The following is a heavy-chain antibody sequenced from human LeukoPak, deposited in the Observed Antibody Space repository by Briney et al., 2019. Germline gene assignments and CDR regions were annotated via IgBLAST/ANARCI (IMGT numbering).Heavy chain of an antibody. CDR1: RFTFRHHA. J-gene: IGHJ3*01. Sequence: GGSLRLSCVASRFTFRHHAMNWVRQAPGKGPEWVSSIFDSGAPSYYSDSVKGRFTISRDNSRDTFYLQMEDLRPEDSATYYCTKAVGGGRDAYDVWGQGTRVIVSS. D-gene: IGHD3-16*01. V-gene: IGHV3-23*05. CDR2: IFDSGAPS. CDR3: TKAVGGGRDAYDV.